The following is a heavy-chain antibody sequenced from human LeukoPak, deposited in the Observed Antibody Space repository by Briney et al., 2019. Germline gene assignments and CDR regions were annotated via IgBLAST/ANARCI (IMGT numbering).Heavy chain of an antibody. CDR1: GGSLSSYY. J-gene: IGHJ6*03. D-gene: IGHD2-15*01. Sequence: SETLSLTCTVSGGSLSSYYWSWLRQPPGKGLEWIGYIYYSGSTSYNPSLKSRVTISVDTSKNQFSLKLSSVTAADTAVYYCARSVEGYCSGGSCYSYYYYMDVWGKGTTVTVSS. CDR3: ARSVEGYCSGGSCYSYYYYMDV. V-gene: IGHV4-59*01. CDR2: IYYSGST.